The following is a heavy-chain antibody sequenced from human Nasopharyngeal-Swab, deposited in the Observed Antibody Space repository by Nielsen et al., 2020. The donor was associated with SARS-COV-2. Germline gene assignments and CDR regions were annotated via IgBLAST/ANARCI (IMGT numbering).Heavy chain of an antibody. D-gene: IGHD6-19*01. Sequence: SLKISCAASGFTFDDYAMHWVRQAPGKGLEWVSGISWNSGSIGYADSVKGRFTISRDNAKNSLYLQMNSLRAEDTALYYCAAHSYSSGWYATGYWGQGTLVTVSS. J-gene: IGHJ4*02. V-gene: IGHV3-9*01. CDR1: GFTFDDYA. CDR3: AAHSYSSGWYATGY. CDR2: ISWNSGSI.